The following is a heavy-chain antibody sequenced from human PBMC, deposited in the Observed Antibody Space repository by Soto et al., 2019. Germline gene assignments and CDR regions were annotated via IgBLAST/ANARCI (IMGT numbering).Heavy chain of an antibody. CDR1: GYTFTGYY. J-gene: IGHJ5*02. CDR3: ARDGIAAAGKGIWFDP. CDR2: INPNSGGT. V-gene: IGHV1-2*02. D-gene: IGHD6-13*01. Sequence: ASVKVSCKASGYTFTGYYMHWVRQAPGQGLEWMGWINPNSGGTNYAQKFQGRVTMTRDTSISTAYMELSRLRSDDTAVCYCARDGIAAAGKGIWFDPWGQGTLVTVSS.